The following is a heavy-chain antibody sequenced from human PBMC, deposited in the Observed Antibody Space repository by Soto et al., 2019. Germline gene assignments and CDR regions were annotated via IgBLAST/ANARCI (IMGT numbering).Heavy chain of an antibody. D-gene: IGHD6-19*01. J-gene: IGHJ3*02. V-gene: IGHV3-21*01. Sequence: GGSLRLSCAASGFTFSSYSMNWVRQAPGKGLEWVSSISSSSSYIYYADSVRGRFTISRDNAKNSLYLQMNSLRAEDTAVYYCARGWTVLVDAFDIWGQGTMVTVSS. CDR2: ISSSSSYI. CDR1: GFTFSSYS. CDR3: ARGWTVLVDAFDI.